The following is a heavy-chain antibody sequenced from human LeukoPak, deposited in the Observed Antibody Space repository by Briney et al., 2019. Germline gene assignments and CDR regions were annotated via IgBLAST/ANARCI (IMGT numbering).Heavy chain of an antibody. CDR3: ALGYCGGGSCYAREYFQH. CDR2: IYYSGST. J-gene: IGHJ1*01. CDR1: GGSISSGGYY. Sequence: PSETLSLTCTVSGGSISSGGYYWTWIRQHPGKGLEWIGYIYYSGSTYYNPSLRSRVTISVDTSKNQFSLRLSSVTAADTAVYYCALGYCGGGSCYAREYFQHWGQGTLVTVSS. V-gene: IGHV4-31*03. D-gene: IGHD2-15*01.